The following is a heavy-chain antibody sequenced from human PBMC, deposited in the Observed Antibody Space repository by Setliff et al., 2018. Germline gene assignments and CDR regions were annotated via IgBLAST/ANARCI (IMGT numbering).Heavy chain of an antibody. J-gene: IGHJ4*02. CDR2: MYYSGDT. Sequence: SETLSLTCTVSGGSVRGYYWSWIRQPPGKGLEWIGYMYYSGDTNYNPSLKSRVTISLDTSKNQFSLKLTSVIAADTAVYYCATLPYSSGPLHDYWGQGILVTVSS. D-gene: IGHD6-19*01. CDR3: ATLPYSSGPLHDY. V-gene: IGHV4-59*08. CDR1: GGSVRGYY.